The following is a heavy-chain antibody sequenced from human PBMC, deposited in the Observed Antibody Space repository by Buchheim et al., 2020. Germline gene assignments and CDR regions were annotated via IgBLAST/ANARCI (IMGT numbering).Heavy chain of an antibody. J-gene: IGHJ6*04. CDR2: ISHDGSNK. D-gene: IGHD2-2*02. V-gene: IGHV3-30-3*01. Sequence: QVQLVESGGGVVQPGRSLRLSCAASGFTFSSYAMHWVRQAPGKGLEWVAVISHDGSNKYYADSVKGRFTISRDNSKNTLYLQMNSLRAEDTAVYYCARYTASYYYYGMDVWGKGTT. CDR3: ARYTASYYYYGMDV. CDR1: GFTFSSYA.